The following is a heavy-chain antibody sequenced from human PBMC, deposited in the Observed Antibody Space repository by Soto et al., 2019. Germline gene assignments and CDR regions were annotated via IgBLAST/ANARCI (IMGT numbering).Heavy chain of an antibody. CDR2: INPSAGTT. D-gene: IGHD6-13*01. CDR3: ARDLDPKIAEAGQHDYGMEV. J-gene: IGHJ6*02. CDR1: GYTFTSYY. V-gene: IGHV1-46*01. Sequence: QVQLVQSGAEVKKPGASVKVSCKASGYTFTSYYMHWVRQAPGQGLEWMGVINPSAGTTSYAQKFQGRVTMTRDTSTSTVYMELSSLRSEDTAVYYCARDLDPKIAEAGQHDYGMEVWGQGTTVTVSS.